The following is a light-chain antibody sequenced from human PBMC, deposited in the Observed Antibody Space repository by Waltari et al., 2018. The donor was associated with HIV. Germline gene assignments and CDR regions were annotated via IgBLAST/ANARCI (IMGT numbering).Light chain of an antibody. CDR2: EVT. Sequence: QSALTQPPSAYGSLGQSVTISCTGSSSDIGAYDSVPWFQQHPRSAPKLLLYEVTRRPSTVSDRFSGSRSGSTAFLTVAGLQPDDEATYFCSSYGDSLRVLFGGGTNVTVL. J-gene: IGLJ3*02. CDR1: SSDIGAYDS. V-gene: IGLV2-8*01. CDR3: SSYGDSLRVL.